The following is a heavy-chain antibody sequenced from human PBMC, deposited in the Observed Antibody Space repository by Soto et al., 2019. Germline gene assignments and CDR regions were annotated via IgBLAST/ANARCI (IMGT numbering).Heavy chain of an antibody. CDR2: IYYSGST. CDR3: ARGQVVAAQH. CDR1: GGSISSGDYY. D-gene: IGHD2-15*01. V-gene: IGHV4-30-4*08. Sequence: TSETLSLTCTVSGGSISSGDYYWSWIRQHPGKGLEWIGYIYYSGSTYYNPSLKSRVTISVDRSKNQFSLKLSSVTAADTAVYYCARGQVVAAQHWGQGTLVTVSS. J-gene: IGHJ4*02.